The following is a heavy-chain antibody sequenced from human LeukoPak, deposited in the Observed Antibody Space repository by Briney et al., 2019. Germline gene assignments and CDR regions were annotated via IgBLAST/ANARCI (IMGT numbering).Heavy chain of an antibody. Sequence: QPGASLRLSCAASRFTFSSYAMSWVRQAPGKGLEWVSAISGSGGSTYYADSVKGRFTISRDNFKNTLCLQMNSLRAEDTAVYYCAKDRLPLSSAYYYVPFDYWGQGTLVTVSS. V-gene: IGHV3-23*01. J-gene: IGHJ4*02. D-gene: IGHD3-22*01. CDR1: RFTFSSYA. CDR3: AKDRLPLSSAYYYVPFDY. CDR2: ISGSGGST.